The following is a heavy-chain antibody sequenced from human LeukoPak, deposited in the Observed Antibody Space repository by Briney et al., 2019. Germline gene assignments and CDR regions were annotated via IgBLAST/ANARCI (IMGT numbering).Heavy chain of an antibody. J-gene: IGHJ4*02. Sequence: ASQTLSLTCTVSGGSISSGGYYWSWIRQPPGKGLEWIGYIYYSGSTNYNPSLKSRVTISVDTSKNQFSLKLSSVTAADTAVYYCARHSYTAMDPFDYWGQGTLVTVSS. V-gene: IGHV4-61*08. CDR2: IYYSGST. D-gene: IGHD5-18*01. CDR1: GGSISSGGYY. CDR3: ARHSYTAMDPFDY.